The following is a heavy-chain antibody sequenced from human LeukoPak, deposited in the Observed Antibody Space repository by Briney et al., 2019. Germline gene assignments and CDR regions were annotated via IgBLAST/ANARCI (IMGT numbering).Heavy chain of an antibody. CDR2: ISSSSSTI. CDR3: ARDRGPLTKRPRYFDY. V-gene: IGHV3-48*01. D-gene: IGHD3-10*01. CDR1: GFTFSSYS. J-gene: IGHJ4*02. Sequence: GGPPRLSCAASGFTFSSYSMNWVRQAPGKGLEWVSYISSSSSTIYYADSVKGRFTISRDNAKNSLYLQMNSLRAEDTAVYYCARDRGPLTKRPRYFDYCGQGTLVTVSS.